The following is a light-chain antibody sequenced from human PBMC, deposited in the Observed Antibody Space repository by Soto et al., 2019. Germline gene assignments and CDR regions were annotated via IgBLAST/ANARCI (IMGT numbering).Light chain of an antibody. CDR2: GAS. Sequence: EIFLTQSPGTLSLSPGEEATLSCRASQSVDSNYLAWYQQKPGQTPRLIIYGASGRADGIPHRFSGSGFATDFTLPISKVQPADFAVYYCQQYGAPRSVTFGHGTRLEIK. CDR1: QSVDSNY. V-gene: IGKV3-20*01. J-gene: IGKJ5*01. CDR3: QQYGAPRSVT.